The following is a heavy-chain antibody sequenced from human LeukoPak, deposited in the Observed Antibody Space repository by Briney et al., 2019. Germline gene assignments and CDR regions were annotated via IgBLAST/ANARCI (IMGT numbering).Heavy chain of an antibody. J-gene: IGHJ4*02. V-gene: IGHV3-15*01. D-gene: IGHD3-22*01. CDR2: IKSKTDGGTT. CDR1: GFTFSDAW. Sequence: GGSLRLSCAASGFTFSDAWMIWVRQAPGKGLEWVGRIKSKTDGGTTDYAAPVKGRFTISRDDSKNTLYLQMNSLKTEDTAVYYCTTDQPYYYDSSGYSDWGQGTLVTVSS. CDR3: TTDQPYYYDSSGYSD.